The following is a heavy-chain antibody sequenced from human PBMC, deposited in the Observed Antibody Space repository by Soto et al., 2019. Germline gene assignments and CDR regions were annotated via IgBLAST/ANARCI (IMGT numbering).Heavy chain of an antibody. V-gene: IGHV4-59*01. D-gene: IGHD3-16*01. CDR3: ARRYGGNFGY. CDR1: GGSISSYY. J-gene: IGHJ4*02. CDR2: IYYSGST. Sequence: QVQLQESGPGLVKPSETLSLTCTVSGGSISSYYWSWIRQPPGKGLEWIGDIYYSGSTTYNPSLKSGVTISVDTSKNQFSLKLSSVTAADTAVYYWARRYGGNFGYWGQGTLVTVSS.